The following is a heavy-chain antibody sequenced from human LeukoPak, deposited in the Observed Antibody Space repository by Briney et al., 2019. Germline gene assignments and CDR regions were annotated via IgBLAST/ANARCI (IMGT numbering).Heavy chain of an antibody. D-gene: IGHD3-16*01. CDR3: AADSGGAFDY. Sequence: PSETLSLSCTVSGGSVSSGSYYWTWIRQPPGKGLEWIGYIYYSATTNYNPSLKSRVTISVDTSNNHFSLKLSSVTAADTAVYYCAADSGGAFDYWGQGTLVTVSS. V-gene: IGHV4-61*03. J-gene: IGHJ4*02. CDR2: IYYSATT. CDR1: GGSVSSGSYY.